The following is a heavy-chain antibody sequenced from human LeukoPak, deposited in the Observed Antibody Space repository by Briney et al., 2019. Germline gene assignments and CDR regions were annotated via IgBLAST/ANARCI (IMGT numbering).Heavy chain of an antibody. D-gene: IGHD3-22*01. CDR1: GGSISSYY. CDR3: ARGRGYYDSSGYYNSEFDY. J-gene: IGHJ4*02. Sequence: SETLSLTCTVSGGSISSYYWSWIREPPGKGLEWIGEINHSGSTNYNPSLKSRVTISVDTSKNQFSLKLSSVTAADTAVYYCARGRGYYDSSGYYNSEFDYWGQGTLVTVSS. CDR2: INHSGST. V-gene: IGHV4-34*01.